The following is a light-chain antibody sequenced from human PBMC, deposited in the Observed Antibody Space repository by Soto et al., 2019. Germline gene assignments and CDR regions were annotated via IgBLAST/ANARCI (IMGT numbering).Light chain of an antibody. J-gene: IGLJ3*02. V-gene: IGLV2-14*01. CDR2: DVA. Sequence: QSALTQPASVSGSPGQSITIPCTGTSSDIGTYDSVSWYQQYPGKAPKLIIYDVANRPSGVSDRLSGSKSGNMASLTISGLQAEDEADYYCSSYTTFSTLVLGGGTKVTVL. CDR3: SSYTTFSTLV. CDR1: SSDIGTYDS.